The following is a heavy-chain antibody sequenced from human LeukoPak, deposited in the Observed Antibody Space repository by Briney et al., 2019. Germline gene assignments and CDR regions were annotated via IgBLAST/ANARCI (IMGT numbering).Heavy chain of an antibody. Sequence: SETLSLTCAVYGGSFSGYYWSWIRQPPGKGLEWIGEINHSGSTNYNPSLKSRVTISVDTSKNQFSLKLSSVTAADTAVYYCARGRGYCSSTSCYRRYYYYYMDVWGKGTTVTVSS. CDR2: INHSGST. CDR3: ARGRGYCSSTSCYRRYYYYYMDV. V-gene: IGHV4-34*01. J-gene: IGHJ6*03. D-gene: IGHD2-2*02. CDR1: GGSFSGYY.